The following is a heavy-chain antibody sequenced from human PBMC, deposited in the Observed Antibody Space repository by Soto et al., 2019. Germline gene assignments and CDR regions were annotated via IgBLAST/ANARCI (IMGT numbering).Heavy chain of an antibody. CDR3: ARRTSSYYDGSIYYPNWFDP. CDR1: GGSISSYS. V-gene: IGHV4-59*08. D-gene: IGHD3-22*01. Sequence: PSETLSLTCTVSGGSISSYSWMWIRQPPGKGLEWIGYYSGSTNYNPSLKSRVTISVDTSKNQFSLKLSSVTAADTAVYYCARRTSSYYDGSIYYPNWFDPWGQGTLVTVS. J-gene: IGHJ5*02. CDR2: YSGST.